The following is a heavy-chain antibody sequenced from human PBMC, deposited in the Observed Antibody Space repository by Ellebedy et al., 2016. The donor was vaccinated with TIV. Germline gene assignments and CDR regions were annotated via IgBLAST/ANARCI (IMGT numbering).Heavy chain of an antibody. D-gene: IGHD4-17*01. CDR2: ISSSSSTI. V-gene: IGHV3-48*01. CDR3: ARDLSTTVTTSRYYYYYGMDV. J-gene: IGHJ6*02. Sequence: PGGSLRLSCAASGFTFSSYSMNWVRQAPGKGLDWVSYISSSSSTIYYADSVKGRFTISRDNAKNSLYLQNNSLRAEDTAVYYCARDLSTTVTTSRYYYYYGMDVWGQGTTVTVSS. CDR1: GFTFSSYS.